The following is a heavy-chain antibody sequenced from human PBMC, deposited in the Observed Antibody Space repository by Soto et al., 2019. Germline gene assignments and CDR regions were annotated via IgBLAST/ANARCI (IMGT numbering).Heavy chain of an antibody. CDR2: IIPFLGRT. J-gene: IGHJ5*02. Sequence: QLHLVQSGAEVRKPGSSVKVSCKASGGTLSSYSVTWVRQAPGQGLEWMGRIIPFLGRTNYAQNFQGRVTFTADMSTITADLELSSLTSDDTAPYYGARTTGSPNSNWFDPWGHGTVVIVSS. D-gene: IGHD1-1*01. CDR1: GGTLSSYS. CDR3: ARTTGSPNSNWFDP. V-gene: IGHV1-69*02.